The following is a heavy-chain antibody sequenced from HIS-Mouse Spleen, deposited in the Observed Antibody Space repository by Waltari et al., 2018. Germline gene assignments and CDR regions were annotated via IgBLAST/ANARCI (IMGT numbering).Heavy chain of an antibody. CDR2: ISYSGRP. Sequence: QLQLQQSGPGLVKSSETLSLTCTVSGGSISSSSYYWGWIRQPPGKWLEWIGSISYSGRPYYNPSLKSRVTISVEASKNQFSLKLSSVTAADTAVYYCAREIPYSSSWYDWYFDLWGRGTLVTVSS. J-gene: IGHJ2*01. V-gene: IGHV4-39*07. CDR3: AREIPYSSSWYDWYFDL. D-gene: IGHD6-13*01. CDR1: GGSISSSSYY.